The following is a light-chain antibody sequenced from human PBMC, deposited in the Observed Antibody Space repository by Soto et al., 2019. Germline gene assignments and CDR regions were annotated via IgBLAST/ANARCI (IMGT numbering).Light chain of an antibody. J-gene: IGLJ1*01. Sequence: QSALTQPASVSGSPGQSITISCTGSSSDIGSYNYVSWYQHHPGKAPQLIIFDVIDRPLGVSNRFSGSRSGNTASLTIFGLQAEDEAVYSCFSYTSSTMYVFGTGTKVTVL. V-gene: IGLV2-14*01. CDR1: SSDIGSYNY. CDR3: FSYTSSTMYV. CDR2: DVI.